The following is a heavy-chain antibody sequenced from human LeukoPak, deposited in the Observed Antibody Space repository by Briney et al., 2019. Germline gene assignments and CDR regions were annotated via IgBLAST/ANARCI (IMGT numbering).Heavy chain of an antibody. Sequence: GGSLRLSCAASGFTFSSYGMSWVRQAPGKGLEWVSAISGSGGSTYYADSVKGRFTISRDNSKNTLYLQMNSLRAEDTAVYYCAKGSKPRAAAGIFDYWGQGALVTVSS. CDR2: ISGSGGST. CDR1: GFTFSSYG. V-gene: IGHV3-23*01. CDR3: AKGSKPRAAAGIFDY. D-gene: IGHD6-13*01. J-gene: IGHJ4*02.